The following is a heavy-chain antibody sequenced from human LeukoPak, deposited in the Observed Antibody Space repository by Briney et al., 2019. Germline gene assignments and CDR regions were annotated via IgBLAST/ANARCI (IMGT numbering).Heavy chain of an antibody. Sequence: GGSLRLSCAASGFTVSSNYMSWVRQAPGKGLEWVSVIYSGGSTYYADSVKGRFTISRDNSKNTLYLQMNSLRAEDTAVYYCARDRFQYYYGSGSDFDYWGQGTLVTVSS. CDR3: ARDRFQYYYGSGSDFDY. CDR1: GFTVSSNY. J-gene: IGHJ4*02. D-gene: IGHD3-10*01. CDR2: IYSGGST. V-gene: IGHV3-53*01.